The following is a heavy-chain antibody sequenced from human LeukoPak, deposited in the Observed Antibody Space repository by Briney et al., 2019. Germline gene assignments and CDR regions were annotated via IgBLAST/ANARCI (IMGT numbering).Heavy chain of an antibody. CDR1: GFTFSSYS. V-gene: IGHV3-48*02. CDR3: ARDSASGSYRHAFDI. J-gene: IGHJ3*02. Sequence: GGSLRLSCAASGFTFSSYSMNWVRQAPGKGLEWVSYISRSSSTISYADSVKGRFTISRDNAKNSLYLQMNSLRDEETAVYYCARDSASGSYRHAFDIWGQGTMVTVSS. D-gene: IGHD1-26*01. CDR2: ISRSSSTI.